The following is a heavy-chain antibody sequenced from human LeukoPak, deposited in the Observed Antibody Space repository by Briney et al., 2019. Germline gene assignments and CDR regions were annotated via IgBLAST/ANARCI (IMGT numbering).Heavy chain of an antibody. CDR1: GYNFANSW. Sequence: GESLQISCKGSGYNFANSWIGWVRQMPGKGLEWMGIIYPADPDTRYSPSFQGQVTISADKSISTAYLQWSSLKASDTAMYYCARLLGKYFDYWGQGTLVTVSS. CDR3: ARLLGKYFDY. CDR2: IYPADPDT. J-gene: IGHJ4*02. V-gene: IGHV5-51*01.